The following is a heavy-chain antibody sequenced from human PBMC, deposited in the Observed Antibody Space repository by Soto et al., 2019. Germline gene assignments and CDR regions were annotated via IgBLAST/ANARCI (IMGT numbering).Heavy chain of an antibody. CDR1: AFAFSSFG. D-gene: IGHD3-3*01. V-gene: IGHV3-23*01. CDR3: AKDGEFYDFWSGYQYFDY. Sequence: GGSLRLSCAASAFAFSSFGMHWVRQAPGKGLEWVSAISGSGGSTYYADSVKGRFTISRDNSKNTLYLQMNSLRAEDTAVYYCAKDGEFYDFWSGYQYFDYWGQGTLVTVSS. CDR2: ISGSGGST. J-gene: IGHJ4*02.